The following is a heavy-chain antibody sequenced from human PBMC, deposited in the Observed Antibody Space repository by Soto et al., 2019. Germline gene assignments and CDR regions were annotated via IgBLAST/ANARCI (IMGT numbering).Heavy chain of an antibody. CDR3: ARGYDILTGYYDPYYYGMDV. CDR1: GFTFSSYG. CDR2: IWYDGSNK. V-gene: IGHV3-33*01. Sequence: PGGSLRLSCAASGFTFSSYGMHWVRQAPGKGLEWVAVIWYDGSNKYYADSVKGRFTISRDNSKNTLYLQMNSLRAEDTAVYYCARGYDILTGYYDPYYYGMDVWGQGTTVTVSS. D-gene: IGHD3-9*01. J-gene: IGHJ6*02.